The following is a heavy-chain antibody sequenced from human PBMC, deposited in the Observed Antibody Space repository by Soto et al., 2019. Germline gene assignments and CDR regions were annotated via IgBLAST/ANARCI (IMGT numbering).Heavy chain of an antibody. CDR3: AKDPNRITIFGVVMLSASDI. Sequence: GGSLRLSCAASGFTSSSYAMSWVRQLPGKGLEWVSAISGSGGSTYYADSVKGRFTISRDNSKNTLYLQMNSLRAEDTAVYYCAKDPNRITIFGVVMLSASDIWGQGTMVTVSS. CDR2: ISGSGGST. V-gene: IGHV3-23*01. CDR1: GFTSSSYA. D-gene: IGHD3-3*01. J-gene: IGHJ3*02.